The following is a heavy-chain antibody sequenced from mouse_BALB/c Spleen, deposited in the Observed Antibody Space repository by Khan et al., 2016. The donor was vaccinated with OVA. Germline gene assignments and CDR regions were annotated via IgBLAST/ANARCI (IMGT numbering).Heavy chain of an antibody. V-gene: IGHV14-3*02. CDR3: DPAETGDYMDY. Sequence: EVQLQESGAELVKPGASVKLSCTASGFTIKDTHMHWVQQRPEQGLEWMGRIEPANDNSKYDPRFQGKATITADTSCNTAYLHLSSLTSEDTYVYYCDPAETGDYMDYWGQGTTLTVSS. CDR1: GFTIKDTH. D-gene: IGHD4-1*01. J-gene: IGHJ2*01. CDR2: IEPANDNS.